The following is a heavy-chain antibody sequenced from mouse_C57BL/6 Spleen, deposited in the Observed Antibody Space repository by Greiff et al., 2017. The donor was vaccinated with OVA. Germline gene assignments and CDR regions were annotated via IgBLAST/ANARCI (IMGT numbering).Heavy chain of an antibody. CDR2: INPNNGGT. D-gene: IGHD1-1*01. J-gene: IGHJ2*01. Sequence: EVQLQQSGPELVKPGASVKISCKASGYTFTDYYMNWVKQSHGKSLEWIGDINPNNGGTSYNQKFKGKATLTVDKSSSTAYMELRSLTSEDSAVYYCARYEDYYGSSFDYWGQGTTLTVSS. CDR1: GYTFTDYY. V-gene: IGHV1-26*01. CDR3: ARYEDYYGSSFDY.